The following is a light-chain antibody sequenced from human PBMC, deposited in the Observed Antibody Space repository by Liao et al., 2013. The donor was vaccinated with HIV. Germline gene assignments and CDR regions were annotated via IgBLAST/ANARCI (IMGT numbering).Light chain of an antibody. CDR3: QAWDSSYWPR. V-gene: IGLV3-1*01. Sequence: SYELTQPPSVSVSPGQTASITCSGDKLGDKYACWYQQKPGQSPVLVIYQDSKRPSGIPERFSGSNSGNTATLTISGDPGVWMRLYYYCQAWDSSYWPRFGGGTKLTVL. CDR1: KLGDKY. CDR2: QDS. J-gene: IGLJ2*01.